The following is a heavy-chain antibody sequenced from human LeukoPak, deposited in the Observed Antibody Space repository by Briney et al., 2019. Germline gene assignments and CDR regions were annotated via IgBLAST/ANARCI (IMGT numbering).Heavy chain of an antibody. Sequence: ASVTVSCTASGYTFTSYDINWVRQATGQGLEWMGWMNPNSGNTGYAQKFQGRVTMTRNTSISTAYMELSSLRSEDTAVYYCARTPAKLYYDFWSGYLGGNYYYGMDVWGQGTTVTVSS. J-gene: IGHJ6*02. D-gene: IGHD3-3*01. CDR2: MNPNSGNT. V-gene: IGHV1-8*01. CDR3: ARTPAKLYYDFWSGYLGGNYYYGMDV. CDR1: GYTFTSYD.